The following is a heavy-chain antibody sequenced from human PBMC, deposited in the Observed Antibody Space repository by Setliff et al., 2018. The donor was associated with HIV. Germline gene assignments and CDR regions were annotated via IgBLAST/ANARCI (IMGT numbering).Heavy chain of an antibody. J-gene: IGHJ3*02. CDR3: ARDPDYGDFIALDI. CDR1: GFPVSYYI. V-gene: IGHV3-21*01. CDR2: ISRSSSYI. D-gene: IGHD4-17*01. Sequence: GGSLRLSCAASGFPVSYYIMNWVRQAPGKGLEWVSFISRSSSYIYYADSVKGRFTISRDNAKNSLYLQMNSLRAEDTAVYYCARDPDYGDFIALDIWGQGTMVTVSS.